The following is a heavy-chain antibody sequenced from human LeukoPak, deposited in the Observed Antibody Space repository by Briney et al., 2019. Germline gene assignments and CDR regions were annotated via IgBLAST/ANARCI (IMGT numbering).Heavy chain of an antibody. CDR2: TYYRSKWYN. V-gene: IGHV6-1*01. Sequence: SQTLSLTCAISGDSVSSNSAAWNWIRQSPSIGLEWLGRTYYRSKWYNDYAVSVKSRITINPDTSKNQFSLQLNSVTPEDTAVYYCARGNPGEEDTFDIWGQGTMVTVPS. CDR1: GDSVSSNSAA. D-gene: IGHD7-27*01. J-gene: IGHJ3*02. CDR3: ARGNPGEEDTFDI.